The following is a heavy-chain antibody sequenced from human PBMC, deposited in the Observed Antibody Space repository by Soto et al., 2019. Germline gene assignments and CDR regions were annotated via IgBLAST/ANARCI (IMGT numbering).Heavy chain of an antibody. CDR3: ARGGWWLVLGRAFDI. CDR1: GGSFSGYY. J-gene: IGHJ3*02. D-gene: IGHD6-19*01. Sequence: QVQLQQWGAGLLKPSETLSLTCAVYGGSFSGYYWSWIRQPPGKGLEWIGEINHSGSTNYNRSLKSRVTISVDTSKNQFSLKLSSVTAADTAVYYCARGGWWLVLGRAFDIWGQGTMVTVSS. CDR2: INHSGST. V-gene: IGHV4-34*01.